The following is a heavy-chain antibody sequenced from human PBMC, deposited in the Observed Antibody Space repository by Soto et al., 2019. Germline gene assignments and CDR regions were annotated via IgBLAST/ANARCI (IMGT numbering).Heavy chain of an antibody. CDR3: AKGKYYDSSGYYYPFDY. Sequence: GSLRLSCAASGFTFSSYAMSWVRQAPGKGLEWVSAISGSGGSTYYADSVKGRFTISRDNSKNTLYLQMNSLRAEDTAVYYCAKGKYYDSSGYYYPFDYWGQGTLVTVSS. CDR1: GFTFSSYA. CDR2: ISGSGGST. J-gene: IGHJ4*02. V-gene: IGHV3-23*01. D-gene: IGHD3-22*01.